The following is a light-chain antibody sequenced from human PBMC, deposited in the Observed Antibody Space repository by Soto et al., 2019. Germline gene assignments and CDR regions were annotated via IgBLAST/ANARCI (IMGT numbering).Light chain of an antibody. CDR1: QSVGIY. Sequence: EIVLTQSPATLSLSAGERATLSCRASQSVGIYLAWYQHKPGQAPRLLIYDASNRATGIPGRFSGSGSGTDFTRTISSLEPEDFAVYYCQQRSSWPLITFGQGTRLEIK. J-gene: IGKJ5*01. CDR2: DAS. CDR3: QQRSSWPLIT. V-gene: IGKV3-11*01.